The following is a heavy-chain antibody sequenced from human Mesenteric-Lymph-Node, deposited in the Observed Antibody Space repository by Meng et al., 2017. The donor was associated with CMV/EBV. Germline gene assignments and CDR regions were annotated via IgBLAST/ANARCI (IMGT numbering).Heavy chain of an antibody. CDR2: IYSGGST. CDR1: GFTVSTNY. V-gene: IGHV3-53*01. CDR3: ARLRDYYYYGMDV. J-gene: IGHJ6*02. Sequence: GESLKISCAASGFTVSTNYMSWVRQAPGKGLEWVSIIYSGGSTNYADSVKGRFTISRDNSKNTLYLQMNSLRAEDTAVYYCARLRDYYYYGMDVWGQGTTVTVSS.